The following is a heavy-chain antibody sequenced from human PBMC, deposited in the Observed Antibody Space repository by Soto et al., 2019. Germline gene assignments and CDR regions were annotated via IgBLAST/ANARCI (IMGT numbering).Heavy chain of an antibody. Sequence: LRLSCAASGFTFSSYAMHWVRQAPGKGLEWVAVISYDGSNKYYADSVKGRFTISRDNSKNTLYLQMNSLRAEDTAVYYCARDRHITIFGSDYYYGMDVWGQGTTVTVSS. J-gene: IGHJ6*02. CDR1: GFTFSSYA. CDR3: ARDRHITIFGSDYYYGMDV. V-gene: IGHV3-30-3*01. CDR2: ISYDGSNK. D-gene: IGHD3-3*01.